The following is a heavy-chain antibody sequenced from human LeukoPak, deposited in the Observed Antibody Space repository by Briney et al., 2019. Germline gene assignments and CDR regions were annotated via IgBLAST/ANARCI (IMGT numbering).Heavy chain of an antibody. J-gene: IGHJ4*02. CDR2: ISAHNGNT. D-gene: IGHD2-15*01. CDR3: ARVVAATPNFDY. Sequence: ASVKVSCKASGYTFTSYGISWVRQAPGQGLEWMGWISAHNGNTHYAQKFQGRVTMTTDTSTSVVYMELRSLKSDDTAVYYCARVVAATPNFDYWGQGTLVTVSS. V-gene: IGHV1-18*01. CDR1: GYTFTSYG.